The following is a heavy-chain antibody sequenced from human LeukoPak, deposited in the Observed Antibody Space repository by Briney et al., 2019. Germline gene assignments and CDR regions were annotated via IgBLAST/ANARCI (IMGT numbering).Heavy chain of an antibody. CDR1: GGSITSHY. Sequence: SETLSLTCTVSGGSITSHYWNWIRQPPGKGLEWIGYINHNGYSNSNPSLKSRVTISRDTSKNQFSLKLNSVTAADTAAYYWARSVYPHYYFDYWGQATLVTVSP. CDR3: ARSVYPHYYFDY. J-gene: IGHJ4*02. CDR2: INHNGYS. D-gene: IGHD3-16*01. V-gene: IGHV4-59*11.